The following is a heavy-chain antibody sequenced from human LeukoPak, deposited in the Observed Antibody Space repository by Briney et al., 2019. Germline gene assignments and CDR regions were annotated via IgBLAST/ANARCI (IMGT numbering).Heavy chain of an antibody. CDR1: GFSFGDHA. CDR2: VRSKAYGGTT. Sequence: PGGSLRLSCTASGFSFGDHAMSWVRQAPGKGLEWVGFVRSKAYGGTTEYAASVKGRFTISRDDSKSIAYLQMNSLKTEDTAVYYCTRFYSESSSWAPDYWGQGTLVTVSS. J-gene: IGHJ4*02. V-gene: IGHV3-49*04. D-gene: IGHD6-13*01. CDR3: TRFYSESSSWAPDY.